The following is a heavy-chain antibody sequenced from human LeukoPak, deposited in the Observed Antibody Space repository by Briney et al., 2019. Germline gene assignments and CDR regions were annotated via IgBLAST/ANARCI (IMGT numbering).Heavy chain of an antibody. CDR3: ARTAPAFGFDY. CDR2: ISAYNGNT. V-gene: IGHV1-18*01. Sequence: VASVKVSCKASGYTFTCYGISWVRQAPGQGLEWMGWISAYNGNTNYAQKLQGRVTMTTDTSTGTAYMELRSLRSDDTAVYYCARTAPAFGFDYWGQGTLVTVSS. D-gene: IGHD3-10*01. J-gene: IGHJ4*02. CDR1: GYTFTCYG.